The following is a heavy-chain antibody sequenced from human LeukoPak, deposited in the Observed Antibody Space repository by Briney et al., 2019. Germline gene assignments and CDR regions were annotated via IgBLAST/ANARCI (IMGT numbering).Heavy chain of an antibody. CDR1: GGSFSGYY. D-gene: IGHD3-9*01. CDR2: INHSGST. CDR3: ARGHRYFDWLLAPPSSVWGSYRPVRNAFDI. Sequence: TSETLSLTCAVYGGSFSGYYWSWIRQPPGKGLEWIGEINHSGSTNYNPSLKSRVTISVDTSKNQFSLKLSSVTAADTAVYYCARGHRYFDWLLAPPSSVWGSYRPVRNAFDIWGQGTMVTVSS. V-gene: IGHV4-34*01. J-gene: IGHJ3*02.